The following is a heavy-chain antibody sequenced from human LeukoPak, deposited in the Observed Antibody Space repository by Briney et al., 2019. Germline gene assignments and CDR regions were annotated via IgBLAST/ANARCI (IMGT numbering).Heavy chain of an antibody. J-gene: IGHJ4*02. CDR1: GGSFSSYY. CDR2: IYYSVTT. CDR3: ARHPIVATGTLFDY. V-gene: IGHV4-59*08. D-gene: IGHD5-12*01. Sequence: PSETLSLTCTVSGGSFSSYYWSWIRQPPGKGLEWIGYIYYSVTTNYNPSLKSRVTISVDTSKNQFSLKLSSVTAADTAVYYCARHPIVATGTLFDYWGQGTLVTVSS.